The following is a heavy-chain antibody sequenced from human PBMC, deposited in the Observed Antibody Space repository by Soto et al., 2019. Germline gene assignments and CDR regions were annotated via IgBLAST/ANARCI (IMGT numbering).Heavy chain of an antibody. CDR3: ARARDYYDSSGYYPDY. CDR1: GYTFTSYG. J-gene: IGHJ4*02. V-gene: IGHV1-18*01. D-gene: IGHD3-22*01. CDR2: ISAYNGNT. Sequence: ASVKVSCKASGYTFTSYGISWVRQAPGQGLEWMGWISAYNGNTNYAQKLQGRVTMTTDTSTSTAYMELRSLRSDDTAVYYCARARDYYDSSGYYPDYWGQGTLVTVS.